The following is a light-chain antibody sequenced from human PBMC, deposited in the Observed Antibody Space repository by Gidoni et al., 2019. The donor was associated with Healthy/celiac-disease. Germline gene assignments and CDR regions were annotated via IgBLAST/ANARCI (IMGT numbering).Light chain of an antibody. CDR2: AAA. Sequence: EIVFTQSPSILSLSPGERATLSCRASQSVSSSYLAWYQQQPGQAPSILIYAAASRATGIPERFSGSGCGTDFTLTISRLEPEDFAVYYCQQYGSSPPTFGHGTKVDIK. CDR1: QSVSSSY. J-gene: IGKJ3*01. V-gene: IGKV3-20*01. CDR3: QQYGSSPPT.